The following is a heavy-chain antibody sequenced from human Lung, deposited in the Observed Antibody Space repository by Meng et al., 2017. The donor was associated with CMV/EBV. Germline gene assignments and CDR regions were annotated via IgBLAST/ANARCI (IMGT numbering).Heavy chain of an antibody. Sequence: SCAASGFTVSRYWMSWVRQAPGKGLEWVANIKQDGSEKYYVDSVKGRFTISRDNAKNSLYLQMNSLRAEDTGVYYCARDFGIVGATSIVGYWGQGTXVTCSS. CDR3: ARDFGIVGATSIVGY. D-gene: IGHD1-26*01. CDR2: IKQDGSEK. CDR1: GFTVSRYW. V-gene: IGHV3-7*01. J-gene: IGHJ4*02.